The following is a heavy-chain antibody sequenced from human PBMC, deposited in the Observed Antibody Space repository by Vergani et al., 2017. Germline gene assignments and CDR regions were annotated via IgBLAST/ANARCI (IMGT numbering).Heavy chain of an antibody. V-gene: IGHV4-38-2*02. Sequence: QVQLQESGPGLVKPSETLSLTCSVSGYSISRGYYWGWIRQPPGKGLGWIATVFHSGSAYYNPSLGRRVTTSIETSKNQFSLRLTTLTAADTAVYYCARDERRPWSNSWARFEYWGLGIPVTVSS. CDR3: ARDERRPWSNSWARFEY. CDR1: GYSISRGYY. J-gene: IGHJ4*02. D-gene: IGHD6-13*01. CDR2: VFHSGSA.